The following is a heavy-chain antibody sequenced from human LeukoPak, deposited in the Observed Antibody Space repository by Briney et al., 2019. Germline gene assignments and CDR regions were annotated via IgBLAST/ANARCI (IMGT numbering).Heavy chain of an antibody. Sequence: PGRSLRLSCAASGFTFSSYAMHWVRQAPGKGLEWVSYITGSGSTKYYADSVKGRFTISRDNTKNSLFLQMNSLRADDTAVYYCARIPRDGGVIVFDYWGQGTLVTVSS. CDR2: ITGSGSTK. CDR1: GFTFSSYA. D-gene: IGHD3-16*02. J-gene: IGHJ4*02. CDR3: ARIPRDGGVIVFDY. V-gene: IGHV3-48*03.